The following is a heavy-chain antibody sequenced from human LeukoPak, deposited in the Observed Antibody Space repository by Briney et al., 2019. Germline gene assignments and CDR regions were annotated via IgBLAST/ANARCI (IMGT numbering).Heavy chain of an antibody. Sequence: GGSLRLSCAASGFTFSSYSMNWVRQAPGKGLEWVSYISSSSSTIYYADSVKGRFTISRDNAKNSLYLQMNSLRAEDTAVYYCAKEPDYDFWSGYYRPEYFQHWGQGTLVTVSS. CDR2: ISSSSSTI. V-gene: IGHV3-48*01. J-gene: IGHJ1*01. CDR3: AKEPDYDFWSGYYRPEYFQH. CDR1: GFTFSSYS. D-gene: IGHD3-3*01.